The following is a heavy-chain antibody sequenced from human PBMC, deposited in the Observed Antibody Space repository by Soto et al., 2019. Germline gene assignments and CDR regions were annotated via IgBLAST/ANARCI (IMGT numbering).Heavy chain of an antibody. V-gene: IGHV4-30-4*01. D-gene: IGHD4-17*01. CDR1: GGSISSDHYH. CDR2: IHYSGGF. J-gene: IGHJ6*02. Sequence: QVQLQESGPGLVRPSQTLSLTCTVSGGSISSDHYHWTWIRQTPGKGLEWIGYIHYSGGFYYNPSLHSRVPMSVYTHKNLFSLKLSCVTAEDTAVYFCVREDDGGDRDYYGLDVWGQGTTVTVSS. CDR3: VREDDGGDRDYYGLDV.